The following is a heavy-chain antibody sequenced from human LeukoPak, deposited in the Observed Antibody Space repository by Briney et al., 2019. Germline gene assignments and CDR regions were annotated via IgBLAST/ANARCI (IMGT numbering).Heavy chain of an antibody. CDR2: VNESGGT. D-gene: IGHD5-12*01. J-gene: IGHJ4*02. CDR1: IDSFSNYH. Sequence: PSETLSLTCAVYIDSFSNYHWNWIRQTPAKGMEWIGEVNESGGTNISPSLRSRVILSVDTSKNQFSLKLISVTVADTAIYYCARDGYSGSDALWGQGILVTVSS. V-gene: IGHV4-34*01. CDR3: ARDGYSGSDAL.